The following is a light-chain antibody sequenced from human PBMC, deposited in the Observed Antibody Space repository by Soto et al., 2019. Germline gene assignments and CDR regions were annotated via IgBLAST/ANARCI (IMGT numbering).Light chain of an antibody. CDR3: QQTSSIPQT. V-gene: IGKV1-39*01. CDR1: QTINTF. Sequence: DILMTQSPSSLSASVGDRVSITCRASQTINTFLNWYQQRPGEAPKLLVFLASNLQSGVPSRFSGSGSGTDFTLTISSLQPEDFATYFCQQTSSIPQTFGQGTKVEIK. J-gene: IGKJ2*01. CDR2: LAS.